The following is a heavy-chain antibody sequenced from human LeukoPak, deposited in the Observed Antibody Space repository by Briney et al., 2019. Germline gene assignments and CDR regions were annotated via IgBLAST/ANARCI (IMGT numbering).Heavy chain of an antibody. CDR1: GFTVSSNH. V-gene: IGHV3-66*01. Sequence: GGSLRLSCAASGFTVSSNHMSWVRQAPGKGLEWVSVIYSGGSTYYADSVKGRFTISRDNSKNTLYLQMNSLGAEDTAVYYCATGPAGYYGMDVWGQGTTVTVSS. CDR3: ATGPAGYYGMDV. J-gene: IGHJ6*02. CDR2: IYSGGST.